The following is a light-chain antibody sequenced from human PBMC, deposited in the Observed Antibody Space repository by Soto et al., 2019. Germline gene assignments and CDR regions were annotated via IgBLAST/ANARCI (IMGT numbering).Light chain of an antibody. CDR3: QQTSTAPFT. CDR2: ESS. Sequence: DIELTQSPSSLSASVGDRVTIACRSSQNINIYLNCYQQKPGNAPKLLIFESSSLQSGVPSRFSGSGSRRDFTLTISSLQREDFATYFCQQTSTAPFTFGTGTKVDIK. V-gene: IGKV1-39*01. J-gene: IGKJ3*01. CDR1: QNINIY.